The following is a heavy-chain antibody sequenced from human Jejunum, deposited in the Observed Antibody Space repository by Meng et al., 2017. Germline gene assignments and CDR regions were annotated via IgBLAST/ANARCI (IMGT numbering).Heavy chain of an antibody. D-gene: IGHD3-10*01. CDR3: AREDYFGRGVRGALDI. V-gene: IGHV3-30*01. J-gene: IGHJ3*02. Sequence: GGSLRPSCAASGFTFSAYAIHWVRQAPGKGLEWVAVISHDGGTKSYGDSVKGRFAISRDNSGSALDLKMKDLKVEDTAVYYCAREDYFGRGVRGALDIWGQGTMVTVSS. CDR2: ISHDGGTK. CDR1: GFTFSAYA.